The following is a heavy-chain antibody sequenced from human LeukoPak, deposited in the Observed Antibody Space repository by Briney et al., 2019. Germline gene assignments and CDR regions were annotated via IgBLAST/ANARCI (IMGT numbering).Heavy chain of an antibody. CDR3: ARTQGYCSSTSCHPAGYYYYYGMDV. Sequence: GASLKISCKGSGYSFTSYWIGWVRQMPGKGLEWMGIIYPGDSDTRYSPSFQGQVTISADKSISTAYLQWSSLKASDTAMYYCARTQGYCSSTSCHPAGYYYYYGMDVWGKGTTVTVSS. CDR1: GYSFTSYW. J-gene: IGHJ6*04. D-gene: IGHD2-2*01. V-gene: IGHV5-51*01. CDR2: IYPGDSDT.